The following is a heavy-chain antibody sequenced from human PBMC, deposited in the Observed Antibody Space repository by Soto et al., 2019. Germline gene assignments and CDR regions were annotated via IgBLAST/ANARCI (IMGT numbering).Heavy chain of an antibody. V-gene: IGHV1-3*01. CDR1: GYTFTSYA. CDR3: ARADCSSNTCYFYYGMDV. J-gene: IGHJ6*02. Sequence: ASVKVSCKASGYTFTSYALHWVRQAPGQRLEWMGRINPANDNTRYSQKFQARVAITRDTSASIAHMELSSLTSDDTAVYYCARADCSSNTCYFYYGMDVWGQGTMVTVSS. D-gene: IGHD2-2*01. CDR2: INPANDNT.